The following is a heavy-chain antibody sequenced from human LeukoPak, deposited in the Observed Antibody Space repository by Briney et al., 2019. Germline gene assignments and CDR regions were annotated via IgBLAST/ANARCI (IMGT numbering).Heavy chain of an antibody. CDR1: GYTFTNYV. D-gene: IGHD3-9*01. J-gene: IGHJ4*02. V-gene: IGHV1-3*01. Sequence: ASVKVSCKASGYTFTNYVVHWVRQAPGQRLEWMGWINAGNGNTKYSQKFQGRVTITRDTSANTAYMELSSLRSEDTAVYYCAKEGDFYDILTDYWGQGTLVTVSS. CDR2: INAGNGNT. CDR3: AKEGDFYDILTDY.